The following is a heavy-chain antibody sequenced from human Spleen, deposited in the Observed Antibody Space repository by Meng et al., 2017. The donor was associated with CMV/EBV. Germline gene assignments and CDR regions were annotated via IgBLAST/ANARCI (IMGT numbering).Heavy chain of an antibody. J-gene: IGHJ4*02. Sequence: GGSLRRSCAASGFTFSAYAMNWVRQAPGKGLEWVAVISYDGNNKLYADSVRSRFTSSRDNSKHTLYLQMNSLRAAYTALYYCARDRSDYVWGSYRFDYWGQGALVTVSS. V-gene: IGHV3-30*03. CDR1: GFTFSAYA. CDR2: ISYDGNNK. D-gene: IGHD3-16*02. CDR3: ARDRSDYVWGSYRFDY.